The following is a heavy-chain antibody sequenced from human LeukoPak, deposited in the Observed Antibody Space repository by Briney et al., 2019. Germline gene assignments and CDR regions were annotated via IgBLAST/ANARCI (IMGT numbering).Heavy chain of an antibody. Sequence: GGSLRLSCAASGFTFSSDWMHWVRQAPGKGQVWVSRINRDGRSTAYADSVKGRFTISRDNAKNTLYLQMNSLRAEDTAVYYCARHPYDILTGPSFDYWGQGTLVTVSS. CDR3: ARHPYDILTGPSFDY. CDR1: GFTFSSDW. J-gene: IGHJ4*02. V-gene: IGHV3-74*01. CDR2: INRDGRST. D-gene: IGHD3-9*01.